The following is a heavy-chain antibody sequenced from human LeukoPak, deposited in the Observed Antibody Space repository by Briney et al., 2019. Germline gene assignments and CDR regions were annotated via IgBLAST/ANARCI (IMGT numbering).Heavy chain of an antibody. J-gene: IGHJ4*02. CDR1: GGSISSYY. CDR3: ARTITIFGGYDY. D-gene: IGHD3-3*01. Sequence: SETLSLTCTVSGGSISSYYWSWIRQPPGKGLEWIGYIFYSGSANYNPSLKSRVTISVDTSKNQFSLKLSSVTAADTAVYYCARTITIFGGYDYWVQGTLVPVSS. V-gene: IGHV4-59*01. CDR2: IFYSGSA.